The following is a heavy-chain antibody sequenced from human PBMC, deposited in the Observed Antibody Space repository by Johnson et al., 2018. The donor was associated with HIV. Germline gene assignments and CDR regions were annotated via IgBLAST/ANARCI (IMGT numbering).Heavy chain of an antibody. CDR2: IRYDGSNK. CDR1: GFTFSSYG. CDR3: AKGGEVWFGAFDF. V-gene: IGHV3-30*02. Sequence: QVQLVESGGGVVQPGGSLRLSCAASGFTFSSYGMHWVRQAPGKGLEWVAFIRYDGSNKYYADSVKGRFTISRDNSKNTLYLQMNRQSAEDTAVYCCAKGGEVWFGAFDFWDQGTMAIVSS. D-gene: IGHD3-10*01. J-gene: IGHJ3*01.